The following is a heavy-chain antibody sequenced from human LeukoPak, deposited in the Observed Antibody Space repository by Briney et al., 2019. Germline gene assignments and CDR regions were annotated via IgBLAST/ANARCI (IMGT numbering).Heavy chain of an antibody. CDR1: GGSISSSGYY. CDR2: IYNSENI. J-gene: IGHJ5*02. V-gene: IGHV4-61*02. Sequence: KPSQTQSLTCTVSGGSISSSGYYWIWIRQPAGKGLEWIGRIYNSENINYNPSLKSRVTISVDTSKNQFSLKLSSVTAADTAVYYCARQTAPSTSWAWGQGTLVTVSS. CDR3: ARQTAPSTSWA. D-gene: IGHD2-2*01.